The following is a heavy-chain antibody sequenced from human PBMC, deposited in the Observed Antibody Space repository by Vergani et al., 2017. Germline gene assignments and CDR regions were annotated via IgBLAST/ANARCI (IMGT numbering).Heavy chain of an antibody. CDR2: IGNTYSGTAI. CDR1: GFKVNDYY. D-gene: IGHD2-21*01. V-gene: IGHV3-11*01. CDR3: AREVKMAV. Sequence: QVQLVESGGGLVKPGGSLRLSCVASGFKVNDYYVSWIRQAPGKGLEWVSYIGNTYSGTAIEYADFVEGRFTVSRDSARNSVFLMMNNLRVEDTDVYYCAREVKMAVWGKGTTVTVSS. J-gene: IGHJ6*04.